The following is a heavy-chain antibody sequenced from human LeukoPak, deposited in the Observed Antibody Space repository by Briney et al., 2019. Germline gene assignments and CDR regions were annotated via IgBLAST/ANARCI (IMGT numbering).Heavy chain of an antibody. J-gene: IGHJ4*02. CDR3: AKGDTSTWYNVDY. CDR1: GFIFSTYG. CDR2: IRYDGTNE. Sequence: PGGSLRLSCAASGFIFSTYGMHWVRQAPGKGREWVAFIRYDGTNEYYKGSVKGRFTISRDNSNNILYLQMSSLRVEDTAVYYCAKGDTSTWYNVDYWGQGILVTVSS. D-gene: IGHD6-13*01. V-gene: IGHV3-30*02.